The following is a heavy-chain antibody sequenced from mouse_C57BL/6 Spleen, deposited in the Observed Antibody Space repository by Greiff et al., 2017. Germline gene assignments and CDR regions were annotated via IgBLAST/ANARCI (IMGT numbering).Heavy chain of an antibody. CDR2: ISSGRSTI. CDR3: ARSSNYAFFFDY. J-gene: IGHJ2*01. D-gene: IGHD2-5*01. V-gene: IGHV5-17*01. CDR1: GFTFSDYG. Sequence: DVQLVESGGGLVKPGGSLKLSCAASGFTFSDYGMHWVRQAPEKGLEWVAYISSGRSTIYYADTVKGRFTISRDNAKNTLFLQMTSLRSEDTAMYYCARSSNYAFFFDYWGQGTTLTVSS.